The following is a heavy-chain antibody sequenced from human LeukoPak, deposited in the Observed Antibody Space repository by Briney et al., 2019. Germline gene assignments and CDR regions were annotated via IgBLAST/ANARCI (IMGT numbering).Heavy chain of an antibody. CDR3: AREGYSGYDSPLYYYYYMDV. V-gene: IGHV4-34*01. CDR2: INHSGST. Sequence: SETLSLTCAVYGGSFSGYYWSWIRQPPGKGLEWIGEINHSGSTNYNPSLKSRVTISVDTSKNQFSLKLSSVTAADTAVYYCAREGYSGYDSPLYYYYYMDVWGKGTTVTISS. CDR1: GGSFSGYY. D-gene: IGHD5-12*01. J-gene: IGHJ6*03.